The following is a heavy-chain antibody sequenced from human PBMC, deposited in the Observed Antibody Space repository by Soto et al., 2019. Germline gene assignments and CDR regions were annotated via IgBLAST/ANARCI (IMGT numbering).Heavy chain of an antibody. CDR3: ARDRVTGTVNWFDP. CDR2: INPNSGGT. V-gene: IGHV1-2*02. CDR1: GYTFTGYY. J-gene: IGHJ5*02. Sequence: ASVKVSCKASGYTFTGYYMHWVRQAPGQGLEWMGWINPNSGGTNYAQKFQGSVTMTRDTSISTAYMELSRLRSDDTAVYYCARDRVTGTVNWFDPWGQGTLVTVSS. D-gene: IGHD1-7*01.